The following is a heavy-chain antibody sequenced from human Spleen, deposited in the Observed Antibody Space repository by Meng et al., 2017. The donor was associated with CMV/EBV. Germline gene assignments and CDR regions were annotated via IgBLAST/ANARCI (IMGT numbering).Heavy chain of an antibody. CDR3: ARAGRVDNSLDNDGMDV. V-gene: IGHV1-46*01. CDR2: INPSGGST. D-gene: IGHD5-12*01. J-gene: IGHJ6*02. CDR1: GYTFTSYY. Sequence: ASVKVSCKASGYTFTSYYMHWVRQAPGQGLEWMGIINPSGGSTSYAQKFQGRVTMTRDTSTSTVYMELSSLRSEDTAVYYCARAGRVDNSLDNDGMDVWGQGTTVTVSS.